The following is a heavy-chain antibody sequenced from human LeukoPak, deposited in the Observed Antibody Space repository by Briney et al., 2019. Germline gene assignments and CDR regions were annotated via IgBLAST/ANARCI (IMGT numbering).Heavy chain of an antibody. V-gene: IGHV4-61*02. D-gene: IGHD3-10*01. CDR3: ARGSPISMVRGVSNWFDP. CDR2: IYTTGST. CDR1: GGSISSGSYA. J-gene: IGHJ5*02. Sequence: SHTLSLTCTVSGGSISSGSYASSWLRQPAGEGLEWIGRIYTTGSTNYNPSLKSRVTISVDTSKNQSSPKLTSVTAADTAVYYCARGSPISMVRGVSNWFDPWGQGTLVTVSS.